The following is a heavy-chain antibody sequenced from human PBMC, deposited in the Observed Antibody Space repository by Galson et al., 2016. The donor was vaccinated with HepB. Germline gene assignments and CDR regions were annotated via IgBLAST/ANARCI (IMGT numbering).Heavy chain of an antibody. CDR2: IYYSGST. J-gene: IGHJ4*02. CDR3: ARDSYGFDY. V-gene: IGHV4-59*11. CDR1: GVSISSHY. Sequence: SETLSLTCTVSGVSISSHYWSWIRQPPGKGLEWIGYIYYSGSTNYNPSLKSRVTISVDTPKNQFSLRLSSVTAADTAVYYCARDSYGFDYWGRGTLVTVSS. D-gene: IGHD4-17*01.